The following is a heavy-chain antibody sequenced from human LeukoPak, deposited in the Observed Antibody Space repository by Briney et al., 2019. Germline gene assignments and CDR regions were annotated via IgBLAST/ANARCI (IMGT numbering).Heavy chain of an antibody. Sequence: SETLSLTCAVYGGSFSGYYWSWIRQPPGKGLEWIGEINHSGSTNYNPSLKSRVTISVDTSKNQFSLKLSSVTAADTAVYYCAEANYYDSSGYYYAPIWGQGTMVTVSS. CDR2: INHSGST. CDR1: GGSFSGYY. D-gene: IGHD3-22*01. V-gene: IGHV4-34*01. J-gene: IGHJ3*02. CDR3: AEANYYDSSGYYYAPI.